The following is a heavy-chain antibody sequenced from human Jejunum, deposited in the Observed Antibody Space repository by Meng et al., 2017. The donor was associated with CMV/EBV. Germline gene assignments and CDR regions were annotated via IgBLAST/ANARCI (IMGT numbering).Heavy chain of an antibody. D-gene: IGHD1-26*01. J-gene: IGHJ4*02. Sequence: LQQSSPGPVMPRVSLSPTRTVSGASISTYYCGWIRQAAVKGLEWIGRIYSSDTYNYHPSLNSRVTMSLDTSKKQFSLILSSVTAADTARYYCARGPGASTREGFDHWGLGTLVTVSS. CDR2: IYSSDTY. CDR3: ARGPGASTREGFDH. V-gene: IGHV4-4*07. CDR1: GASISTYY.